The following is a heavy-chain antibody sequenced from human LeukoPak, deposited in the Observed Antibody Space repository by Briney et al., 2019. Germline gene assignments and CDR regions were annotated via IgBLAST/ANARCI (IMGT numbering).Heavy chain of an antibody. CDR2: ISAYNGNT. J-gene: IGHJ4*02. D-gene: IGHD6-19*01. Sequence: ASVKVSCKASGYTFTSYGISWVRQAPGQGLEWMGWISAYNGNTNYAQKLQGRVTMTRNTSISTAYMELSSLRPEDTAVYYCARGAAVAGIDYWGQGTLVTVSS. V-gene: IGHV1-18*01. CDR3: ARGAAVAGIDY. CDR1: GYTFTSYG.